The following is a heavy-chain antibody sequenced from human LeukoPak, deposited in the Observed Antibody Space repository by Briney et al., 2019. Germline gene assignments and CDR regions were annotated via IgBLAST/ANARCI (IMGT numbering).Heavy chain of an antibody. D-gene: IGHD6-19*01. J-gene: IGHJ4*02. Sequence: GSLRLSCAASGFTISAHYMSWVRQAPGKGPEWVSVMFSGGDTRYAESVRGRFSISRDISKNTIYLQMNSLRAEDTAVYYCARDSSGWYQPFDYWGQGTLVTVSS. CDR3: ARDSSGWYQPFDY. CDR2: MFSGGDT. CDR1: GFTISAHY. V-gene: IGHV3-53*01.